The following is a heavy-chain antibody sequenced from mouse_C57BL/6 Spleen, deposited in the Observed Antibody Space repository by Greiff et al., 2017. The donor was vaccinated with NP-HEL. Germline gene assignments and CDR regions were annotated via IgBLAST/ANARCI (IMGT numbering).Heavy chain of an antibody. CDR1: GYTFTDHT. D-gene: IGHD1-1*01. Sequence: VQLQQSDAELVKPGASVKISCKVSGYTFTDHTIHWMKQRPEQGLEWIGYIYPRDGSTKYNEKFKGKATLTADKSSSTAYMQLNSLTSEDSAVYFCARKGGYYYGSSYYYAMDYWGQGTSVTVSS. CDR3: ARKGGYYYGSSYYYAMDY. CDR2: IYPRDGST. V-gene: IGHV1-78*01. J-gene: IGHJ4*01.